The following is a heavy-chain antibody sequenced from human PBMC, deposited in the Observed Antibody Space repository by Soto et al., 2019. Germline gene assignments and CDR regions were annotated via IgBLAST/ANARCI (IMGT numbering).Heavy chain of an antibody. Sequence: QLQLQESGSGLVKPSQTLSLTCAVSGGSISSGGYSWSWIRQPPGKGLEWIGYIYHSGSTYYNPSLKRRVTISGDRAKNPFSLKLSSVTAADTAVYFCARDRKSLGFDYWGQGTLVTVSS. D-gene: IGHD3-16*01. CDR2: IYHSGST. CDR1: GGSISSGGYS. V-gene: IGHV4-30-2*01. J-gene: IGHJ4*02. CDR3: ARDRKSLGFDY.